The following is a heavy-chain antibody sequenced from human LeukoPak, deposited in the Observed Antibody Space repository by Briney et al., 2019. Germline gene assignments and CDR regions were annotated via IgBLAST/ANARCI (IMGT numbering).Heavy chain of an antibody. CDR3: ARDLDAYVVVIAYDAFDI. CDR2: IKQDGSEK. V-gene: IGHV3-7*01. J-gene: IGHJ3*02. D-gene: IGHD2-21*01. Sequence: GGSLRLSCAASGFPFSDHNIHWVRRAPGKGLEWVANIKQDGSEKHYVDSVKGRFTISRDNAENSLYLQMNSLRAEDTAVYYCARDLDAYVVVIAYDAFDIWGQGTMVTVSS. CDR1: GFPFSDHN.